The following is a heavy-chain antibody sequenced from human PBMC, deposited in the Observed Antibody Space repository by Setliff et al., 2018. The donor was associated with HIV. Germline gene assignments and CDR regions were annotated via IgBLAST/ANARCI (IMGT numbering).Heavy chain of an antibody. D-gene: IGHD2-2*01. J-gene: IGHJ4*02. CDR3: AGHPAGTPARIDY. V-gene: IGHV4-39*01. CDR2: IYYSGNT. CDR1: GGSMNSSSYY. Sequence: SETLSLTCTVSGGSMNSSSYYWGWIRQPPGKGLEWLGSIYYSGNTYYNPSLKRRVTMSVDTSNNQFSLSLTSVTATDTATYYCAGHPAGTPARIDYWGRGTLVTVSS.